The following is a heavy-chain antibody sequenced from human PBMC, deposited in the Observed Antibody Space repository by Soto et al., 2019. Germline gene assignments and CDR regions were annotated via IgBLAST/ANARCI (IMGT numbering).Heavy chain of an antibody. V-gene: IGHV4-59*12. CDR2: IYYSGST. CDR1: GGSISSYY. J-gene: IGHJ4*02. CDR3: AKTPRGYSYAFDY. D-gene: IGHD5-18*01. Sequence: PSETLSLTCTVSGGSISSYYWSWIRQPPGKGLEWIGYIYYSGSTNYNPSLKSRVTISVDTSKNQFSLKLSSVTAADTAVYYCAKTPRGYSYAFDYWGQGTLVTVSS.